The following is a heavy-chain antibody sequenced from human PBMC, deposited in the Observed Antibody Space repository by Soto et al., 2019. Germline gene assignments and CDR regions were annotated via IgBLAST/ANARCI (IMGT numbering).Heavy chain of an antibody. CDR3: ARDRDELVGIFPYYYGMDV. CDR2: ISSSGRTT. V-gene: IGHV3-48*03. CDR1: GFTVSSYE. J-gene: IGHJ6*02. D-gene: IGHD2-21*01. Sequence: PGGSLRLSSAAAGFTVSSYETNWVRQAPGKGLEWVSYISSSGRTTYYADSVKGRFTISRDNAKNSLSLQMNSLRADDTAVYYCARDRDELVGIFPYYYGMDVWGQGTTVTVSS.